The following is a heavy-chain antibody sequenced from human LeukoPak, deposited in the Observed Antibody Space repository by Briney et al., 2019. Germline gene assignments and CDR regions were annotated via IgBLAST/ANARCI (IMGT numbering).Heavy chain of an antibody. CDR2: IKLDGSEK. CDR3: ARDQYDTWSRRGNFDS. J-gene: IGHJ4*02. CDR1: GFTFNNYD. D-gene: IGHD3-3*01. V-gene: IGHV3-7*03. Sequence: GGSLRLSCAASGFTFNNYDMHWVRQAPGKGLEWVANIKLDGSEKNYVDSVKGRFTISRDNTKNSLYLQMNSLRVEDTAVFYCARDQYDTWSRRGNFDSWGQGTLVIVSS.